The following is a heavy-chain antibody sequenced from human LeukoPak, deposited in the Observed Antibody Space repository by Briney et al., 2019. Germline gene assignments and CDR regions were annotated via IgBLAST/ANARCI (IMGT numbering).Heavy chain of an antibody. Sequence: ASVKVSCKASGYTFTGYYMHWVRQAPGQGLEWMGWINPNSGGTNYPQKFQGRVTMTRDTSISTAYMELSRLRSDDTAVYYCARGVSIVGATFYYYYYGMDVWGQGTTVTVSS. CDR3: ARGVSIVGATFYYYYYGMDV. CDR2: INPNSGGT. D-gene: IGHD1-26*01. J-gene: IGHJ6*02. CDR1: GYTFTGYY. V-gene: IGHV1-2*02.